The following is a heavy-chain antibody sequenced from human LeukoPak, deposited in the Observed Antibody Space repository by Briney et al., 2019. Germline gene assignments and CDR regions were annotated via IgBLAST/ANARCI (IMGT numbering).Heavy chain of an antibody. D-gene: IGHD3-16*01. CDR1: GFTFRSCW. J-gene: IGHJ6*02. CDR3: ARGGGLDV. Sequence: HPGGSLRLSCAASGFTFRSCWMNWARQAPGKGLEWVASINHNGNVNYYVDSVKGRFTISRDNAKNSLYLQMSNLRAEDTAVYFCARGGGLDVWGQGATVTVSS. CDR2: INHNGNVN. V-gene: IGHV3-7*03.